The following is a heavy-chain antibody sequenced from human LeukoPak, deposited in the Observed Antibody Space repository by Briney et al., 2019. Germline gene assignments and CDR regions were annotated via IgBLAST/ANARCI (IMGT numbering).Heavy chain of an antibody. Sequence: SETLSLTCTVSGGSISSSTYYWGWIRQPPGKGLEWIGSIYYSGSTYYNPALKSRVTIFVDTSKNQFSLKLSSVTAADTAVYYCARHAYYYDSSGYLGGYFDYWGQGTLVTVSS. CDR3: ARHAYYYDSSGYLGGYFDY. CDR1: GGSISSSTYY. J-gene: IGHJ4*02. CDR2: IYYSGST. D-gene: IGHD3-22*01. V-gene: IGHV4-39*01.